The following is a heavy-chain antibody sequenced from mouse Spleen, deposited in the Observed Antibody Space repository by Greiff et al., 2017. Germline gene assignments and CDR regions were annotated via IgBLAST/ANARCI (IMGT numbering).Heavy chain of an antibody. CDR2: IHPNSGST. Sequence: VQLQQPGAELVKPGASVKLSCKASGYTLTSYWMHWVKQRPGQGLEWIGMIHPNSGSTNYNEKFKSKATLTVDKSSSTAYMQLSSLTSEDSAVYYCARSGYGNYLRAMDYWGQGTSVTVSS. J-gene: IGHJ4*01. V-gene: IGHV1-64*01. CDR3: ARSGYGNYLRAMDY. CDR1: GYTLTSYW. D-gene: IGHD2-10*02.